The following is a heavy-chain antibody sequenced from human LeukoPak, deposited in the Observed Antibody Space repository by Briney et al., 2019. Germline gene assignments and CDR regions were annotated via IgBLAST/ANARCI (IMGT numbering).Heavy chain of an antibody. V-gene: IGHV3-23*01. J-gene: IGHJ4*02. CDR1: GFSFMGFA. CDR3: AKAPEGKSAYALPAN. D-gene: IGHD5-12*01. CDR2: ISGSGGSA. Sequence: GGSLRLSCAASGFSFMGFAMNWVRQAPGEGLQWVSTISGSGGSAFYADSVRGRFIISRDNYNNAVYLQMDSLRVEDTAVYYCAKAPEGKSAYALPANWGQGTLVTVSS.